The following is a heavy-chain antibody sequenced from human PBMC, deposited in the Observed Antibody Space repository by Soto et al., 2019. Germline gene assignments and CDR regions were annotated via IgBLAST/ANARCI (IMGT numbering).Heavy chain of an antibody. V-gene: IGHV4-34*01. CDR1: GGSFSGYQ. CDR3: ARGLIVWFGELSRRGGYYYYMDV. Sequence: QVQLQQWGAGLLKPSETLSLTCAVYGGSFSGYQWSWIRQTPGKGREWIGEINASGNINYNPSRKSRVTILVDTAKKQISLKLSSVTAADTAVYYCARGLIVWFGELSRRGGYYYYMDVWGKGTTVTVSS. D-gene: IGHD3-10*01. J-gene: IGHJ6*03. CDR2: INASGNI.